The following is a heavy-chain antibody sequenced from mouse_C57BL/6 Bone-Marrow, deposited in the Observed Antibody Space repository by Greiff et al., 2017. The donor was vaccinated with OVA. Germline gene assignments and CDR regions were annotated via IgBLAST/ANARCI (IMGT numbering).Heavy chain of an antibody. CDR3: GTVVAPFGYFDV. D-gene: IGHD1-1*01. V-gene: IGHV1-81*01. CDR1: GYTFTSYG. J-gene: IGHJ1*03. Sequence: VQLQQSGAELARPGASVKLSCKASGYTFTSYGISWVKQRTGQGLEWIGVIYPRSGNTYYTEKFKGKATLTADKSSSTAYMELRSLTSEDSAVYFGGTVVAPFGYFDVWGTGTTVTVSS. CDR2: IYPRSGNT.